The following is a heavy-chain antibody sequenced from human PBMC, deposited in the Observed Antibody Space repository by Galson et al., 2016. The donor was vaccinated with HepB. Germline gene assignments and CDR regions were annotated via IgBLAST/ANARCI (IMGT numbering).Heavy chain of an antibody. CDR3: AIALTPRTYYDSSGSYCLAY. Sequence: SVKVSCKASGYSFTTYFLHWVRQAPGQGLEWMAMINLSADSATYAPKFQGRVTVTRDTSTSTAYMELTSLTSEDTAVYYCAIALTPRTYYDSSGSYCLAYWGQGSLVTVSS. D-gene: IGHD3-22*01. J-gene: IGHJ4*02. CDR2: INLSADSA. CDR1: GYSFTTYF. V-gene: IGHV1-46*03.